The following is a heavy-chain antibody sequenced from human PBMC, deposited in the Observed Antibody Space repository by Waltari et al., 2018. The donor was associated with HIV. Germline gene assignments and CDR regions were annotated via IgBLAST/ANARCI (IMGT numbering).Heavy chain of an antibody. CDR3: AKDHPGNYYQIYGMDV. D-gene: IGHD3-10*01. J-gene: IGHJ6*02. CDR2: ISPASTNI. CDR1: VFDFLKPF. Sequence: EQLFESGGGLVQRGWALSLSCAASVFDFLKPFFNWFRQAPGKGLEWVSSISPASTNIYYGDSVKGRFTIYRDNSRSTLYLQMNGLRAEDTATYYCAKDHPGNYYQIYGMDVWGQGTTVSVTS. V-gene: IGHV3-23*01.